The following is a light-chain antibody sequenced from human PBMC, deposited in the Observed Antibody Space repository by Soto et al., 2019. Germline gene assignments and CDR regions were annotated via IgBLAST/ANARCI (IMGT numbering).Light chain of an antibody. J-gene: IGKJ2*01. CDR2: LGS. CDR1: QSLLHSNGYKY. Sequence: DIVMTQSPLSLPVTPGEPASISCTSSQSLLHSNGYKYLDWYQQKPGQSPQLLIYLGSHRASGVPDRFSGRGSGTAFTLKISRVESEDVGPYSCMQARQTPYTFGQGTNLEIK. V-gene: IGKV2-28*01. CDR3: MQARQTPYT.